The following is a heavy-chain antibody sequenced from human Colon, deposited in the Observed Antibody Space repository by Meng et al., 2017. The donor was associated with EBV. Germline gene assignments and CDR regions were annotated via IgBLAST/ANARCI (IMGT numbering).Heavy chain of an antibody. CDR2: IYHSGST. D-gene: IGHD2-21*02. J-gene: IGHJ4*02. Sequence: VHVQEAGPGLVKPPGTLSLTCAVSGGPLSSRNWWSWVRQPPGKGLEWIGEIYHSGSTNYNPSLKSRVTISVDESKNQFSLRLSSVTAADTAVYYCARVGAYCGGDCYHPRWGQGTLVTVSS. CDR1: GGPLSSRNW. CDR3: ARVGAYCGGDCYHPR. V-gene: IGHV4-4*03.